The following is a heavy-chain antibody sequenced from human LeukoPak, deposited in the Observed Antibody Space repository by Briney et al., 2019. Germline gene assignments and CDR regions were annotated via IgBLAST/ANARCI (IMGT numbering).Heavy chain of an antibody. Sequence: PSETLSLTCAVSGGSISSGGYSWSWVRQPPGKGLEWIGEINHSGSTNYNPSLKSRVTISVDTSKNQFSLKLSSVTAADTAVYYCASSTEYGDARDYWGQGTLVTVSS. CDR3: ASSTEYGDARDY. CDR1: GGSISSGGYS. J-gene: IGHJ4*02. CDR2: INHSGST. V-gene: IGHV4-34*01. D-gene: IGHD4-17*01.